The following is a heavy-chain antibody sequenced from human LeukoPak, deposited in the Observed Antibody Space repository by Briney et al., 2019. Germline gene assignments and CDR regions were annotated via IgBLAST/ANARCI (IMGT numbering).Heavy chain of an antibody. CDR2: KYYSGST. CDR3: ARGRSYGFDFDS. D-gene: IGHD5-18*01. Sequence: SETLSLTCDVSGVSINTCCYYWTWIRQPPGKGLEWIGYKYYSGSTRYNSSLRSRLTISLDTSKNQFSLRLTSVTAADTAVYYCARGRSYGFDFDSWGPGTLVIASS. J-gene: IGHJ4*02. V-gene: IGHV4-61*01. CDR1: GVSINTCCYY.